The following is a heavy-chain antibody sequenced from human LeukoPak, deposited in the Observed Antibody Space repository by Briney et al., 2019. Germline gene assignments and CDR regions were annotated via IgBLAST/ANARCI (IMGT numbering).Heavy chain of an antibody. Sequence: PGGSPRLSCAASGLTVSSNYMSWVRQAPGKGLEWVSVIFSGGSTYYADSVKGRFAISRDNSKNTVYLQMESLRDEDTAVYYCARDFSDRTFDYWGQGTLVAVSS. CDR2: IFSGGST. CDR1: GLTVSSNY. CDR3: ARDFSDRTFDY. J-gene: IGHJ4*02. D-gene: IGHD3-22*01. V-gene: IGHV3-66*01.